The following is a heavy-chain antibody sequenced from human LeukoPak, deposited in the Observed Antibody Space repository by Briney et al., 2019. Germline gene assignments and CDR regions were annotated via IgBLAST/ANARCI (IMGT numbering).Heavy chain of an antibody. D-gene: IGHD6-19*01. Sequence: GGSLRLSCAASGFTFSSYGMHWVRQAPGKGLEWVAFIRYDGSNKYYADSVKGRFTISRDNSKNTLYLQMNSLRAEDTAVYYCAKDFLYSSGWYVFDYWGQGTLVTVSS. CDR1: GFTFSSYG. V-gene: IGHV3-30*02. J-gene: IGHJ4*02. CDR2: IRYDGSNK. CDR3: AKDFLYSSGWYVFDY.